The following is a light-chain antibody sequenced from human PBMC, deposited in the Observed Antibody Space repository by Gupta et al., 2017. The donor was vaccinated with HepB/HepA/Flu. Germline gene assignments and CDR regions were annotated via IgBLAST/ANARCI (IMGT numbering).Light chain of an antibody. CDR1: QSVGNY. CDR3: QQSNNWPIP. Sequence: IVLTQSPATLSVSPGERATLSCRASQSVGNYLAWYQHKPGQAPRLLIYDASNRATGTPAMCSGSGTRKEFTLTISTLETEDAAVYYWQQSNNWPIPFGPGTKVDIK. V-gene: IGKV3-11*01. J-gene: IGKJ3*01. CDR2: DAS.